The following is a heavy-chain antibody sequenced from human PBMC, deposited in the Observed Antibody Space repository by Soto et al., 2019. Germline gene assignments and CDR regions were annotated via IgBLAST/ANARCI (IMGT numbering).Heavy chain of an antibody. CDR1: GGSISSGGYY. CDR3: ARQITMVRGVIYYYGMDV. Sequence: SETLSLTCTVSGGSISSGGYYWSWIRQHPGKGLEWIGYIYYSGSTYYNPSLKSRVTISVDTAKNQFSLKLSSVTAADTAVYYCARQITMVRGVIYYYGMDVWGQGTTVTVSS. V-gene: IGHV4-31*03. CDR2: IYYSGST. J-gene: IGHJ6*02. D-gene: IGHD3-10*01.